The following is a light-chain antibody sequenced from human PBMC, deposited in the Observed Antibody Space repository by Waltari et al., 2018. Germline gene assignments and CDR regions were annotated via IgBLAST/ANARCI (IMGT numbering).Light chain of an antibody. V-gene: IGLV2-23*02. CDR3: CSYAGSSTFWV. CDR2: DVS. J-gene: IGLJ3*02. CDR1: SSDVGGYNY. Sequence: QSALTQPASVSGSPGQSITISCTVTSSDVGGYNYVSWYQQHPGKAPKLMIYDVSKRPSGVSNRFSGSKSGNTASLTISGLQAEDEADYYCCSYAGSSTFWVFGGGTKLTVL.